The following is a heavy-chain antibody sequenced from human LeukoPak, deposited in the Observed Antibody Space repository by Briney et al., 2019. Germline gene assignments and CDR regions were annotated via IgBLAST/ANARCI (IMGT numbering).Heavy chain of an antibody. Sequence: SETLSLTCTVSGDSISNHYWSWIRQPPGKGLEWIGYIYSSGSTSYNPSLKSRVTMSVDTSKNQFSLSLNSVTAADTAVYHCARGHDRDWGLQYFRRWGQGTLVIVSS. V-gene: IGHV4-59*11. D-gene: IGHD7-27*01. CDR2: IYSSGST. J-gene: IGHJ1*01. CDR3: ARGHDRDWGLQYFRR. CDR1: GDSISNHY.